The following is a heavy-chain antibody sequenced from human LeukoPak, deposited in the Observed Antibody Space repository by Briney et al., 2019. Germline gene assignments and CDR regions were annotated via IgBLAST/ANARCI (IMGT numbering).Heavy chain of an antibody. V-gene: IGHV4-4*02. Sequence: SETLPLTCDVSGGSITTNKWWSWVRQPPGQGLEWIGETHPSESSNYNPSLKSRLSISIDKSKNQFSLHLSSVTAADTAVYYCATYLDGSGYRLDYWGQGALVTVSS. CDR2: THPSESS. CDR3: ATYLDGSGYRLDY. CDR1: GGSITTNKW. D-gene: IGHD3-22*01. J-gene: IGHJ4*02.